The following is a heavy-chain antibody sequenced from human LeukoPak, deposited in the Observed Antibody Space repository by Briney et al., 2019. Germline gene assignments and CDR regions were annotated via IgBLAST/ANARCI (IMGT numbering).Heavy chain of an antibody. J-gene: IGHJ4*02. CDR2: IENGRST. Sequence: GGSLRLSCAASGFTFSSYGMHWVRQAPGKGLEWVTFIENGRSTYADSVKGRFTISRDKSKNTVFLQMNSLKTEDTAVYYCARDRDGGSYAIDFWGRGTLVTVSS. V-gene: IGHV3-30*02. CDR1: GFTFSSYG. D-gene: IGHD1-26*01. CDR3: ARDRDGGSYAIDF.